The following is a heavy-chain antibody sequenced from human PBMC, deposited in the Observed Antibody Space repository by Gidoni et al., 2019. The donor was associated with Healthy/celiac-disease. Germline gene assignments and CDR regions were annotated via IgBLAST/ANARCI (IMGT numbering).Heavy chain of an antibody. Sequence: QVQLQQWGAGLLKPSETMSLTCAVYGGSFSGYYWSWIRQPPGKGLEWIGEINHSGSTNYNPSLTSRVTISVDTSKNQFSLKLSSVTAADTAVYYCVGNYYFDYWGQGTLVTVSS. CDR3: VGNYYFDY. CDR1: GGSFSGYY. D-gene: IGHD4-4*01. CDR2: INHSGST. V-gene: IGHV4-34*01. J-gene: IGHJ4*02.